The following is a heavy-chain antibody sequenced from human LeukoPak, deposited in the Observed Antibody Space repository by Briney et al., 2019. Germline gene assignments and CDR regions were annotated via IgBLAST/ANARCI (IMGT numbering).Heavy chain of an antibody. J-gene: IGHJ4*02. CDR3: ARDLAWGAFDY. CDR1: GFSFSYHG. CDR2: VSPPGGCT. Sequence: GGSLRLSCVASGFSFSYHGMNWVRLAPGKGLEWVSGVSPPGGCTYYADSVKGRFTISRDDSRNTLSLQMNSLRVEDTAVYYCARDLAWGAFDYWGQGILVAVSS. D-gene: IGHD7-27*01. V-gene: IGHV3-23*01.